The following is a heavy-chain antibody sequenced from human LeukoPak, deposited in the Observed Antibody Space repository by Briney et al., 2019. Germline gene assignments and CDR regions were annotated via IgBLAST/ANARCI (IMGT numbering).Heavy chain of an antibody. CDR2: ISYDGSNK. CDR3: AKGHGSSWAFIDS. V-gene: IGHV3-30*18. J-gene: IGHJ4*02. Sequence: GGSLRLSCAASGFAFSSYGIHWVRQAPGKGLEWVAVISYDGSNKYYADSVKGRFTVSRDNSKNTLYLQVNSLRPEDTAVYYCAKGHGSSWAFIDSWGQGTLVTVSS. CDR1: GFAFSSYG. D-gene: IGHD6-13*01.